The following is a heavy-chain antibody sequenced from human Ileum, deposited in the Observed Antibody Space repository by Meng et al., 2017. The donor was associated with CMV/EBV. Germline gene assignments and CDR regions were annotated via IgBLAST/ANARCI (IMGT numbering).Heavy chain of an antibody. CDR2: LSSDGSNE. Sequence: GGSLRLSCVASGFTLTNYAIHWVRQAPGKGLEWVALLSSDGSNEQYGDSVRGRFAVSRDNSKNTMYLQMNSLRLDDTAVYYCVRGTGPGSYLVDYWGQG. J-gene: IGHJ4*02. CDR1: GFTLTNYA. V-gene: IGHV3-30*09. D-gene: IGHD3-10*01. CDR3: VRGTGPGSYLVDY.